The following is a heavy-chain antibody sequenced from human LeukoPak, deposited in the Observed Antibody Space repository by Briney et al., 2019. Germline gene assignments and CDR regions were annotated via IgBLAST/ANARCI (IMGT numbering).Heavy chain of an antibody. CDR2: ILWNSGQI. J-gene: IGHJ6*03. V-gene: IGHV3-9*01. CDR3: AKGVNWNQRPRWDYYYYYMDV. CDR1: GSTFADYA. Sequence: GQSLRPSCAAAGSTFADYATQWVRPPPGRGMGWVSGILWNSGQIGYADSVKGRFTISRDNAKNSLFLQMNSLRAEDTALYYCAKGVNWNQRPRWDYYYYYMDVWGKGTTVTVSS. D-gene: IGHD1-20*01.